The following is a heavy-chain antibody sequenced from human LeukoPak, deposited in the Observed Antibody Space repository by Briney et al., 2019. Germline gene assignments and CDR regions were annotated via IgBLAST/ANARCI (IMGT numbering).Heavy chain of an antibody. V-gene: IGHV4-59*01. Sequence: SETLSLTCSVSGGSINSYYWSWIRQPPGKGLEWIGYIHYTGSTSYSPSLKSRVTISVDTSKNHFSLKLTSVSAADTAVYYCASAPRFNGWKNFFDYWGQGTLVTVSS. CDR2: IHYTGST. D-gene: IGHD6-19*01. J-gene: IGHJ4*02. CDR3: ASAPRFNGWKNFFDY. CDR1: GGSINSYY.